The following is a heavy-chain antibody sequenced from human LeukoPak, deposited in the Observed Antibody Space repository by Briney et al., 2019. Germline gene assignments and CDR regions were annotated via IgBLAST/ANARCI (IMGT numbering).Heavy chain of an antibody. D-gene: IGHD6-19*01. V-gene: IGHV3-23*01. CDR1: GFTFSSYA. CDR2: ISGSGGST. Sequence: GGSLRLSCAASGFTFSSYAMSWVRQAPGKGLEWVSAISGSGGSTYYADSVKGRFTVSRDNSKNTLYPQMNSLRAEDTAVYYCAKGPSSGWPYYFDYWGQGTLVTVSS. J-gene: IGHJ4*02. CDR3: AKGPSSGWPYYFDY.